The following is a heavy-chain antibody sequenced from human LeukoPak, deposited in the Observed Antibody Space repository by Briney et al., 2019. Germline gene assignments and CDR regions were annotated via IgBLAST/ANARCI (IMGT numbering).Heavy chain of an antibody. D-gene: IGHD3-16*01. CDR3: VSSRRGILDVWWFDP. J-gene: IGHJ5*02. V-gene: IGHV1-2*06. CDR2: INPNSGGT. CDR1: GYTFTGYY. Sequence: ASVKVSCKASGYTFTGYYMHWVRQAPGQGLEWMGRINPNSGGTNYAQKFQGRVTMTRDTSIGTAYMELSRLRSDDTAVYYCVSSRRGILDVWWFDPWGQGTLVTVSS.